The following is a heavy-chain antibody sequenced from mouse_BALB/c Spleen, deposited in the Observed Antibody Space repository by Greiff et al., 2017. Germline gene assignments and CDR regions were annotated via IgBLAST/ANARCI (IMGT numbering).Heavy chain of an antibody. CDR3: ARKDRYGGYAMDY. V-gene: IGHV1-69*02. J-gene: IGHJ4*01. D-gene: IGHD2-14*01. Sequence: QVQLQQPGAELVKPGASVKLSCEASGYTFTSYWMHWVKQRPGQGLEWIGEIDPSDSYTNYNQKFKGKATLTVDKSSSTAYMQLSSLTSEDSAVYYCARKDRYGGYAMDYWGQGTSVTVSS. CDR2: IDPSDSYT. CDR1: GYTFTSYW.